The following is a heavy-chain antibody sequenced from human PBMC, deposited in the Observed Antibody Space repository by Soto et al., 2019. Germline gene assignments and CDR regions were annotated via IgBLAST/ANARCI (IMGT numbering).Heavy chain of an antibody. V-gene: IGHV3-23*01. Sequence: VGSLRLSCAASGFTFSSYAMSWVRQAPGKGLEWVSAISGSGGSTYYADSVKGRFTISRDNSKNTLYLQMNSLRAEDTAVYYCAKTRSGGYYSDYWGQGTLVTVSS. J-gene: IGHJ4*02. D-gene: IGHD3-3*01. CDR1: GFTFSSYA. CDR3: AKTRSGGYYSDY. CDR2: ISGSGGST.